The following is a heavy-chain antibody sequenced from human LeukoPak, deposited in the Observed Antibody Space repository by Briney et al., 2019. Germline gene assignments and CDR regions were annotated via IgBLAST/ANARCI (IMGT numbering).Heavy chain of an antibody. CDR2: IYPRDSDT. J-gene: IGHJ3*02. CDR1: GYSFTSYW. Sequence: PGESLKISCKGSGYSFTSYWIGWVRQIPGKGLGWMGIIYPRDSDTRYSPSFQGQVNISADKSISTAYLQWSSLKASDTAMYYCARYCSGGSCYPPRAFDIWGQGTMVTVPS. D-gene: IGHD2-15*01. CDR3: ARYCSGGSCYPPRAFDI. V-gene: IGHV5-51*01.